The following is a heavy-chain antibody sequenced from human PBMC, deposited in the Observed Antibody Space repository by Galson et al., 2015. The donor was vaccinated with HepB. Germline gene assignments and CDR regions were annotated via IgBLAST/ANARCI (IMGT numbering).Heavy chain of an antibody. J-gene: IGHJ4*02. Sequence: ETLSLTCSVSGGSLTGNYWTWIRQSPGKGLEWIGEINHRGSTDYNPSLKSRVAISVDTSSNQFSLKVISVTAADTAVYYCARRDGFGSGRFPYWGQGTPVIVSS. CDR3: ARRDGFGSGRFPY. CDR2: INHRGST. CDR1: GGSLTGNY. D-gene: IGHD6-19*01. V-gene: IGHV4-34*01.